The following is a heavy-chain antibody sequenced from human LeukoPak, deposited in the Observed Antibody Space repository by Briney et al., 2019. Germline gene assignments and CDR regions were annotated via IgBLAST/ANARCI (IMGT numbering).Heavy chain of an antibody. CDR1: GGSMRSNY. D-gene: IGHD4-23*01. CDR3: ARAHNSGAYAFDI. CDR2: IYYSGST. Sequence: LETLSLTCTVSGGSMRSNYWSLIRQPPGKGLEWIGNIYYSGSTNYNPSLKSRVTISIDPSKNQFSLKLSSVTAADTAIYYCARAHNSGAYAFDIWGQGTMVTVSS. V-gene: IGHV4-59*01. J-gene: IGHJ3*02.